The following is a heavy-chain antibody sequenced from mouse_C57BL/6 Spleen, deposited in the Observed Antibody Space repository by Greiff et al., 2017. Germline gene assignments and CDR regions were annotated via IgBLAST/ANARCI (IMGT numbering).Heavy chain of an antibody. J-gene: IGHJ2*01. CDR2: ISYSGST. CDR1: GYSITSDY. D-gene: IGHD1-1*01. V-gene: IGHV3-8*01. CDR3: ARSPSITTAPFDY. Sequence: EVKLVESGPGLAKPSQTLSLTCSVTGYSITSDYWNWIRKFPGNKLEHMGYISYSGSTYYNPSLKSRISITRDTSKNQYYLQLNSVTTEDTATYYCARSPSITTAPFDYWGQGTTLTVSS.